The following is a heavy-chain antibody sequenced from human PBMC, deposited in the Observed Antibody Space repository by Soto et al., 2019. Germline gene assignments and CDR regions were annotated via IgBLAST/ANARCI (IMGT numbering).Heavy chain of an antibody. J-gene: IGHJ4*02. Sequence: QVQLQESGPGLVKPSETLSLTCTVSGGSISSYYWSWIRQPPGKGLEWIGYIYYSGSTNYNPSLIGRVTIPVDTPNNQFPLNLSSVTAAGTAVYYCAPLRGGVPLEYSLDYWGQGTLLTVSS. V-gene: IGHV4-59*08. CDR1: GGSISSYY. CDR2: IYYSGST. CDR3: APLRGGVPLEYSLDY. D-gene: IGHD1-1*01.